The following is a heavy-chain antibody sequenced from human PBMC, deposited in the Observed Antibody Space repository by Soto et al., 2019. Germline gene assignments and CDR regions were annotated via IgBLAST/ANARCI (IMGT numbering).Heavy chain of an antibody. D-gene: IGHD3-10*01. CDR2: IIPFYDKA. V-gene: IGHV1-69*06. CDR3: ARGYRELYYYAMDV. J-gene: IGHJ6*02. Sequence: QVELVQSGVEVKKPGSSLKVSCKASGGTFTNYAFNWVRQAPGQGLAWMGGIIPFYDKANYAEKFLGRVTITADKSTITAYMELSSLTSDDTAVYFCARGYRELYYYAMDVWGRGTPVIVSS. CDR1: GGTFTNYA.